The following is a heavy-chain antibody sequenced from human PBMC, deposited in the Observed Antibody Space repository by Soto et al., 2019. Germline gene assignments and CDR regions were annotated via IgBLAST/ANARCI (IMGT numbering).Heavy chain of an antibody. CDR3: ARAPYYYGSGSYRGSTFDP. Sequence: QVQLVESGGGVVQPGRSLRLSCAASGFTFRSYGMHWVRQAPGKGLEWVAVIWYDGSNKYYADSVKGRFTISRDNSKNTLYLQMNSLRAEDTAVYYCARAPYYYGSGSYRGSTFDPWGQGTLVTVSS. V-gene: IGHV3-33*01. CDR1: GFTFRSYG. D-gene: IGHD3-10*01. CDR2: IWYDGSNK. J-gene: IGHJ5*02.